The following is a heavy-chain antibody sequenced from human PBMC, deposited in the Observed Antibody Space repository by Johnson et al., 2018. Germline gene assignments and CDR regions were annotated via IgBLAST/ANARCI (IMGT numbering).Heavy chain of an antibody. D-gene: IGHD3-3*01. CDR2: IIPIFDTA. CDR3: ARDPRGGSGYPNYYYYGMDV. V-gene: IGHV1-69*01. J-gene: IGHJ6*02. CDR1: GGTFSSYA. Sequence: VQLVESGAEVKKPGSSVKVSCTASGGTFSSYAISWVRQAAGQGLEWMGGIIPIFDTATYAQKFQGRATITADESTSTAYMELSSRRSEDTAVDYCARDPRGGSGYPNYYYYGMDVWGQGTTVTVSS.